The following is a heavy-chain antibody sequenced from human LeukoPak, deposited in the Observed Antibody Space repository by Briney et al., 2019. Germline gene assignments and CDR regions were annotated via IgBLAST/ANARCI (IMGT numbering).Heavy chain of an antibody. Sequence: ASVTVSCKASGYTFTGYYMHWVRQAPGQGLEWMGWINPNSGGTNYAQKFQGRVTMTRDTSISTAYMELSRLRSDDTAVYYCARALRITMVRGVNWFDPWGQGTLVTVSS. CDR1: GYTFTGYY. J-gene: IGHJ5*02. D-gene: IGHD3-10*01. CDR3: ARALRITMVRGVNWFDP. CDR2: INPNSGGT. V-gene: IGHV1-2*02.